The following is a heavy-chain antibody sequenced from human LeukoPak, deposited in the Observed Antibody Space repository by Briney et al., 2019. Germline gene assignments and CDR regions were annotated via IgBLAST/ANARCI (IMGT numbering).Heavy chain of an antibody. CDR2: IYHSGST. J-gene: IGHJ3*02. Sequence: SETLSLTCTVSGYSITSGYYWGWIRQPPGKGLEWIGSIYHSGSTHYNPSLNSRVTMSVDTSKNQVSLKLSSVTAADTAVYYCARAEKTIIVGATKGVLDAFDIWGQGTMVTVSS. V-gene: IGHV4-38-2*02. D-gene: IGHD1-26*01. CDR1: GYSITSGYY. CDR3: ARAEKTIIVGATKGVLDAFDI.